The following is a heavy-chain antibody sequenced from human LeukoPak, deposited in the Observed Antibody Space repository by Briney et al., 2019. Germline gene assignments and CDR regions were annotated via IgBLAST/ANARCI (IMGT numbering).Heavy chain of an antibody. CDR3: ARVRGDLSIDF. CDR2: INHSGST. D-gene: IGHD2-21*02. Sequence: SETLSLTCAVYIESFSGYYWTWIRQPPGKGLEWIGEINHSGSTNYNPSLTRRVTISADTSKNQFSLTLSSVTAADTAMYYCARVRGDLSIDFWGQGNLVTVSS. V-gene: IGHV4-34*01. CDR1: IESFSGYY. J-gene: IGHJ4*02.